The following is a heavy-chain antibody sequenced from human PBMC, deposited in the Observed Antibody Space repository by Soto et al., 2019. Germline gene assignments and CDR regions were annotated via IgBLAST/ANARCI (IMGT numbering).Heavy chain of an antibody. CDR3: ARDQSDAFDI. CDR1: GYTFTGYY. J-gene: IGHJ3*02. CDR2: INPNSGGT. Sequence: ASVKVSCKASGYTFTGYYMHCVLQAPGQGLEWMGWINPNSGGTNYAQKFKGRVTMTRDTSISTAYMELSRLRSDDTAVYYCARDQSDAFDIWGQGTMVTVSS. V-gene: IGHV1-2*02.